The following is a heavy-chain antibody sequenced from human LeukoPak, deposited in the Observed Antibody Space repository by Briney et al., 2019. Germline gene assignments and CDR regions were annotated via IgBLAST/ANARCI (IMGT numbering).Heavy chain of an antibody. J-gene: IGHJ6*02. CDR3: AKDLDTMVRGLIIRPTCYYYGMDV. CDR2: ISWNSGTM. CDR1: GFTFSSYA. D-gene: IGHD3-10*01. V-gene: IGHV3-9*01. Sequence: GGSLRLSCAASGFTFSSYAMSWVRQAPGKGLEWVSGISWNSGTMGYADSVKGRFTISRDNAKNSLYLQMNSLRAEDTALYYCAKDLDTMVRGLIIRPTCYYYGMDVWGQGTTVIVSS.